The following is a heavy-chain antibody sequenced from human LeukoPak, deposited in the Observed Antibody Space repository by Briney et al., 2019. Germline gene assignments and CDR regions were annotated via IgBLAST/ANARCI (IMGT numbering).Heavy chain of an antibody. Sequence: GGSLRLSCAASGFTFNTYGMHWVRQAPGKGLEWVAFIRYDGDNKYYADSVKGRFTISRDNSKNTVDVQMNSLRLEDTAVYYCTKSRSDAWSGSFDYWGQGTLVTVSS. D-gene: IGHD3-10*01. CDR1: GFTFNTYG. V-gene: IGHV3-30*02. J-gene: IGHJ4*02. CDR3: TKSRSDAWSGSFDY. CDR2: IRYDGDNK.